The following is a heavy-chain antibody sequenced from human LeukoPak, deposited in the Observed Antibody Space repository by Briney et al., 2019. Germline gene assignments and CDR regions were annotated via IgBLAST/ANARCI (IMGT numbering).Heavy chain of an antibody. CDR3: ARAYSRSRFDY. V-gene: IGHV5-10-1*01. J-gene: IGHJ4*02. CDR1: GYNFTNYW. CDR2: IDPSDSYN. Sequence: GESLKISRNSSGYNFTNYWISWVRQMPGKGLEWMGTIDPSDSYNNYSPSFQGHVTISADKSISTAYLQWSSLKASDTAMYYCARAYSRSRFDYWGQGTLVTVSS. D-gene: IGHD6-6*01.